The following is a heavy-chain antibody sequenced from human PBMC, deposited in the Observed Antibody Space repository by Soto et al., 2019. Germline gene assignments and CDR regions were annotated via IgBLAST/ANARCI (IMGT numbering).Heavy chain of an antibody. V-gene: IGHV3-9*01. J-gene: IGHJ3*02. D-gene: IGHD6-6*01. CDR1: GFTFDDYA. Sequence: EVQLVESGGGLVQPCRSLRLSCAASGFTFDDYAMHWVRQAPGKGLEWVSGISWNSGSIGYADSVKGRFTISRDNAKNSLYLQMNSLRAEDTALYYCAKDITTPSSSSGDAFDIWGQGTMVTVSS. CDR2: ISWNSGSI. CDR3: AKDITTPSSSSGDAFDI.